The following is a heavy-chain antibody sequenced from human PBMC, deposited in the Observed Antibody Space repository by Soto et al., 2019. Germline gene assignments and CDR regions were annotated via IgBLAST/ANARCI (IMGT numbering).Heavy chain of an antibody. CDR3: ARGLHWWTGRSLNYGMDV. CDR1: GGSFSGYY. D-gene: IGHD2-8*02. CDR2: INHSGST. J-gene: IGHJ6*02. Sequence: QVQLQQWGAGLLKPSETLSLTCAVYGGSFSGYYWSWIRQPPGKGLEWIGEINHSGSTNYNPSLKSRVTISVDTSKNQFSLKLSSVTAADTAVYYCARGLHWWTGRSLNYGMDVWGQGTTVTVSS. V-gene: IGHV4-34*01.